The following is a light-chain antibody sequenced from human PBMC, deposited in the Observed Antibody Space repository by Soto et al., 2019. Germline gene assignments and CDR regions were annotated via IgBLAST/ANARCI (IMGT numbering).Light chain of an antibody. V-gene: IGLV1-51*01. CDR1: TSNIGNNY. CDR2: DTN. Sequence: QSVLTQPPSVSAAPGQQVTISCSGETSNIGNNYVSWYQQLPGTAPKLLIYDTNNRPSGIPDRFSGSKSGTSATLGITGLQTGDEAVYYCGAWDSSLSGVLFGEGTKVTVL. J-gene: IGLJ2*01. CDR3: GAWDSSLSGVL.